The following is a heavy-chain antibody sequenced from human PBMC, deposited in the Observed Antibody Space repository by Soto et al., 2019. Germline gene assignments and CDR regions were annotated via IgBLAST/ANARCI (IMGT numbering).Heavy chain of an antibody. J-gene: IGHJ4*02. CDR3: ARGAIGAVPAALSSYHDYTNYRFDS. CDR2: IIPMFAAT. CDR1: GGSFSDFA. D-gene: IGHD2-2*01. V-gene: IGHV1-69*01. Sequence: QVQLAQSGAEMTKPGSSVKVSCRASGGSFSDFAFSWVRQAPGQGLEWMGGIIPMFAATKYAQRLQDRVTIAADESTNTVDLALTSLTSEATAIYYCARGAIGAVPAALSSYHDYTNYRFDSWGQGTLVTVSS.